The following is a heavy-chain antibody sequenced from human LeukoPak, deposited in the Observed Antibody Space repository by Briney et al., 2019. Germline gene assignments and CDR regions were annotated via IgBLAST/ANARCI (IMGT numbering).Heavy chain of an antibody. V-gene: IGHV3-30-3*01. J-gene: IGHJ4*02. CDR2: MSSDGNAM. Sequence: GGSLRLSCAASGFTFTAYLTHWVRQAPGKGLEWVAVMSSDGNAMFYADSVKGRFTISRDNSKNTLYLQMNSLRAEDTAVYYCVRESEYYFDHSASFDYWGQGTLVTVSS. CDR3: VRESEYYFDHSASFDY. CDR1: GFTFTAYL. D-gene: IGHD3-22*01.